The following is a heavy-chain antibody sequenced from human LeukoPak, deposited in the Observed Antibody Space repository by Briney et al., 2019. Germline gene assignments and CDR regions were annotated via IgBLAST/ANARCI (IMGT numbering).Heavy chain of an antibody. V-gene: IGHV3-48*03. D-gene: IGHD6-13*01. CDR2: ISSSGSTI. Sequence: PGGSLRLSCAASGFTFSSYEMNWVRQAPGKGLEWVSYISSSGSTIYYADSVKGRFTISRDNAKNSLYLQMNSLRAEDTAVYYCAGQQLVLRAFDIWGQGTMVTVSS. J-gene: IGHJ3*02. CDR3: AGQQLVLRAFDI. CDR1: GFTFSSYE.